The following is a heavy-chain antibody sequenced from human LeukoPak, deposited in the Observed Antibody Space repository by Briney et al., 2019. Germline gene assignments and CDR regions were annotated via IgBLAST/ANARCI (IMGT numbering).Heavy chain of an antibody. V-gene: IGHV4-4*07. D-gene: IGHD1-26*01. CDR2: IYTSGST. CDR3: ARDVFGEGAPRY. CDR1: GGSISSYY. J-gene: IGHJ4*02. Sequence: SETLSLTCTVSGGSISSYYWSWIRQPAGKGLEWIGRIYTSGSTNYNPSIKSRVTMSVDTSKNQFFLKLSSLTAADTAVYYCARDVFGEGAPRYWGQGTLVTVSS.